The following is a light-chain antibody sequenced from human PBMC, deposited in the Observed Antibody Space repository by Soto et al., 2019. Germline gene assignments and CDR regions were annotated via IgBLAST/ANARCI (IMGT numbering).Light chain of an antibody. CDR2: AAS. J-gene: IGKJ1*01. CDR1: QDVSSS. V-gene: IGKV1-8*01. Sequence: AIRMTQSPSSLSASTGDKVTITCRASQDVSSSLAWYQQKPGKAPKLLIFAASTLQSGVPSRFSGSGSETDFTFTISCLQSEDFATYYCQQYYTYPWTFVQGTKVEF. CDR3: QQYYTYPWT.